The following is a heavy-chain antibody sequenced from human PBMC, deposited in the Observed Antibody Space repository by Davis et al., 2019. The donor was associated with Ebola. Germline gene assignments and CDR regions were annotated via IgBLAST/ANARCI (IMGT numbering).Heavy chain of an antibody. CDR2: ISSSGSTI. CDR1: GFTFSDYY. Sequence: GESLKISCAASGFTFSDYYMSWIRQAPGKGLEWVSYISSSGSTIYYADSVKGRFTISRDNAKNSLYLQMNSLRAEDTAVYYCARDGRGNYGSGSYYYFDYWGQGTLVTISS. J-gene: IGHJ4*02. D-gene: IGHD3-10*01. V-gene: IGHV3-11*01. CDR3: ARDGRGNYGSGSYYYFDY.